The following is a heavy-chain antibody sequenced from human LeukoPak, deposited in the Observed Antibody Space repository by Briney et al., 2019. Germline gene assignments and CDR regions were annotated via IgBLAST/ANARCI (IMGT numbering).Heavy chain of an antibody. CDR1: GYKFTSYW. J-gene: IGHJ4*02. CDR3: ARHPYDVFAGYYLDH. V-gene: IGHV5-51*01. CDR2: ICPDDSDI. D-gene: IGHD3-16*01. Sequence: GESLKISCKASGYKFTSYWIGWVRQMPGKGPEWMGIICPDDSDIRYSPSFQGQVTISADKSLSTAYLQWSSLKASDSAMYYCARHPYDVFAGYYLDHWGQGTLVTVSS.